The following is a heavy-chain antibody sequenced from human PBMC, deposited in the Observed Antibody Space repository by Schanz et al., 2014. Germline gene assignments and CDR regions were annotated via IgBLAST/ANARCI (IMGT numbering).Heavy chain of an antibody. CDR2: IYSSGST. V-gene: IGHV4-59*01. CDR1: GDSISNNY. Sequence: QVHLQESGPGLVKPSETLSLTCTVSGDSISNNYWGWIRQPPGKGLEWIGNIYSSGSTNYNPSLKSRVTISGDTSKNQFSLRLSSVTAADTAVYFCASFVPRGYYFDYWGQGTLVTVSS. CDR3: ASFVPRGYYFDY. J-gene: IGHJ4*02. D-gene: IGHD3-10*01.